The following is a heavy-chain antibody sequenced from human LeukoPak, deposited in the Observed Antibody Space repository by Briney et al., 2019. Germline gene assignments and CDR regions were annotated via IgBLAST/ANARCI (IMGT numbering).Heavy chain of an antibody. V-gene: IGHV4-34*01. CDR3: ARGGPYDYVWGSYRYLDYFDY. D-gene: IGHD3-16*02. J-gene: IGHJ4*02. CDR2: INHSGST. Sequence: GSLRLSCAASGFTFSSYAMSWIRQPPGKGLEWIGEINHSGSTNYNPSLKSRVTISVDTSKNQFSLKLSSVTAADTAVYYCARGGPYDYVWGSYRYLDYFDYWGQGTLVTVSS. CDR1: GFTFSSYA.